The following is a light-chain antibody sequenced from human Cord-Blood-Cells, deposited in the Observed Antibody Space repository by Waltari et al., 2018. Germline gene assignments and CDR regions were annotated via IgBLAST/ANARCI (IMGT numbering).Light chain of an antibody. J-gene: IGLJ1*01. CDR1: SSDVGGYNY. V-gene: IGLV2-14*01. CDR3: SSYTSSSTFYV. Sequence: QSALTQPASVSGSPGQSITISCTGTSSDVGGYNYVSSYQQHPGKAPKLMIYDVSKRPSGVSNRFSGSKSGNTASLTISGLQAEDEADYYCSSYTSSSTFYVFGTGTKVTVL. CDR2: DVS.